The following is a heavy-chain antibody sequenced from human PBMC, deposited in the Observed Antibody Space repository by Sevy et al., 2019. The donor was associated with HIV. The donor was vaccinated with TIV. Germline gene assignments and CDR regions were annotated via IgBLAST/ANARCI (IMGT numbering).Heavy chain of an antibody. CDR2: IYHSGST. D-gene: IGHD6-13*01. V-gene: IGHV4-38-2*01. CDR3: ARHATAGTRWFDP. Sequence: ETLSLTCAVSGYSISSGYYWGWIRQPPGKGLEWIGSIYHSGSTYYNPSLKSRVTISVDTSKNQFSLKLSSVTAADTAVYYCARHATAGTRWFDPWGQGTLVTVSS. CDR1: GYSISSGYY. J-gene: IGHJ5*02.